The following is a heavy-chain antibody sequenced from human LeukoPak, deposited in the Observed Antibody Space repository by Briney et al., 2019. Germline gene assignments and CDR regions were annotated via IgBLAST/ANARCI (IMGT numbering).Heavy chain of an antibody. Sequence: GGSLRLSCVASGFTVSSNGMSWVRQAPGKGLEWVSVIYSGGSTYYADSVKGRFTISKDNYENTVYLQMNSLRAEDTAVYYCARHDSGYGPFDYWGQGTLVTVSS. D-gene: IGHD3-22*01. CDR1: GFTVSSNG. CDR2: IYSGGST. V-gene: IGHV3-53*01. J-gene: IGHJ4*02. CDR3: ARHDSGYGPFDY.